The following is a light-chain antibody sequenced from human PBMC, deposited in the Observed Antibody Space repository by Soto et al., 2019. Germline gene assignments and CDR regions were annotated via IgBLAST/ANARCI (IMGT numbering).Light chain of an antibody. V-gene: IGKV3-20*01. CDR1: QSVSSSY. Sequence: EIVLTQSPGTLSLSPGERATLSCRASQSVSSSYLAWYQQKPGQAPRLLIYGASSRATGIPDRFSGSGSGPDFTLTISRVEPEDFAVYYCQQDGSSQWTFGQGTEVDIK. CDR3: QQDGSSQWT. J-gene: IGKJ1*01. CDR2: GAS.